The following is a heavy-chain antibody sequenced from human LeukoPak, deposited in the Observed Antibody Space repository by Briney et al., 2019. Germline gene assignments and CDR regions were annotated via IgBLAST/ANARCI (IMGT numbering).Heavy chain of an antibody. J-gene: IGHJ3*02. D-gene: IGHD6-19*01. CDR2: IYYSGST. CDR1: GGSISSSSYY. V-gene: IGHV4-39*01. CDR3: ARFPGYSSGWYNAFDI. Sequence: SETLSLTCTVSGGSISSSSYYWGWIRQPPGTGLEWIGSIYYSGSTYYNPSLKSRVTISVDTSKNQFSLKLSSVTAADTAVYYCARFPGYSSGWYNAFDIWGQGAMVTVSS.